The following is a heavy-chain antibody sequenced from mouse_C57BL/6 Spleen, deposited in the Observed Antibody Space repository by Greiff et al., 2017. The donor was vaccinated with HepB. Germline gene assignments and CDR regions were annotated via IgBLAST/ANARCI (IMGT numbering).Heavy chain of an antibody. CDR2: INPGSGGT. J-gene: IGHJ1*03. V-gene: IGHV1-54*01. CDR3: AREDYYGSSGTGYFDV. D-gene: IGHD1-1*01. CDR1: GYAFTNYL. Sequence: QVQLQQSGAELVRPGTSVKVSCKASGYAFTNYLIEWVKQRPGQGLEWIGVINPGSGGTNYNEKFKGKATLTADKSSSTAYMQLSSLTSEDSAVYFCAREDYYGSSGTGYFDVWGTGTTVTVSS.